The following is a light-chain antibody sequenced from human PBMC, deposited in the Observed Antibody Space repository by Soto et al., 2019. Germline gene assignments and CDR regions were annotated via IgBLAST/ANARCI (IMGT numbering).Light chain of an antibody. CDR1: QSVSSN. V-gene: IGKV3-15*01. Sequence: EIVLTQSPVTLSLSPGERATFSCRASQSVSSNYLAWYQQKPGQAPRLLIYGASTRATGIPARFSGSGSGTEFTLTISSLLSEDFAVYYCQQYKNWPPITFGQGTRLEIK. CDR2: GAS. CDR3: QQYKNWPPIT. J-gene: IGKJ5*01.